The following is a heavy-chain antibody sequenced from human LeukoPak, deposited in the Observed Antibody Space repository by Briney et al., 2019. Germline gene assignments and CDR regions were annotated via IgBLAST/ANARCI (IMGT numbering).Heavy chain of an antibody. V-gene: IGHV3-21*01. CDR1: GFTFSTYS. CDR2: ISSSSSYI. CDR3: ARDDPERRFDY. D-gene: IGHD1-1*01. Sequence: GGSLRLSCAASGFTFSTYSMNWVRQAPGKGLEWVSSISSSSSYIYYADSVKGRFTISRDNAKNSLYLQMNSLRAEDTAVYYCARDDPERRFDYWGQGTLVTVSS. J-gene: IGHJ4*02.